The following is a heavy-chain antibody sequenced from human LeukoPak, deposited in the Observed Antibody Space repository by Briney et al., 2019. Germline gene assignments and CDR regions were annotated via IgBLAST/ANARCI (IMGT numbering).Heavy chain of an antibody. V-gene: IGHV3-23*01. Sequence: PGGSLRLSCAASGFIFSSYAMSWVRQAPGKGLEWVSGTSGSGVSTYYADSVEGRFTISRDNSKNTLYLQMNSLRAEDTAIYYCAKDVLRGWGSTNFDYWGQGTLVTVSS. CDR1: GFIFSSYA. J-gene: IGHJ4*02. CDR3: AKDVLRGWGSTNFDY. D-gene: IGHD3-16*01. CDR2: TSGSGVST.